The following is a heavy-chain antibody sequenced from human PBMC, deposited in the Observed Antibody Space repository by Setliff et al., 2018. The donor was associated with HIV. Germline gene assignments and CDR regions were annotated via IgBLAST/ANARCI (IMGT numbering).Heavy chain of an antibody. CDR2: IYYSGST. D-gene: IGHD1-26*01. V-gene: IGHV4-59*12. CDR1: GGSISSYY. Sequence: PSETLSLTCTVSGGSISSYYWSWIRQPPGKGLEWIGYIYYSGSTNYNPSLKSRVTISRDNSKNTLYLQMNSLRAEDTAVYYCAKGTTIGGNYYYYYYMDVWGKGTTVTVSS. J-gene: IGHJ6*03. CDR3: AKGTTIGGNYYYYYYMDV.